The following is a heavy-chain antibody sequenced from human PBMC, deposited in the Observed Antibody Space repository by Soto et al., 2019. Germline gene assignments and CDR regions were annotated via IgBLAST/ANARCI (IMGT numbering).Heavy chain of an antibody. CDR1: GYTFTSYA. CDR3: ARGVPVDYDFGSSGYGMDV. CDR2: INAGNGNT. D-gene: IGHD3-3*01. Sequence: ASVKVSCTASGYTFTSYAMNWVRQAPGQRLEWMGWINAGNGNTKYSQKFQGRVTITRDTSASTAYMELSSLRSEDTAVYYCARGVPVDYDFGSSGYGMDVWGQGTTVTVS. J-gene: IGHJ6*02. V-gene: IGHV1-3*01.